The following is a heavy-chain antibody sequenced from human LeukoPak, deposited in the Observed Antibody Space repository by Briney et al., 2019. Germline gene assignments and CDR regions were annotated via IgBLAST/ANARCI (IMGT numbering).Heavy chain of an antibody. V-gene: IGHV1-69*06. CDR2: IIPIFGTA. Sequence: SVKVSCKASGGTFSSYAISWVRQAPGQGLEWMGGIIPIFGTANYAQKFQGRVTITADKSTSTAYMELSSLRSEDTAVYYCASGPHPYYYDSSGYLFETQYYFDYRGQGTLVTVSS. CDR1: GGTFSSYA. CDR3: ASGPHPYYYDSSGYLFETQYYFDY. J-gene: IGHJ4*02. D-gene: IGHD3-22*01.